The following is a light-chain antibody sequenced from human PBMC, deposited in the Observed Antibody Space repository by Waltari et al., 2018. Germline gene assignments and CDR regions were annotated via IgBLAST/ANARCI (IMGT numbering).Light chain of an antibody. CDR3: QQYNSWPRT. Sequence: SCRARQRVSANLAWYQQKPGQAPRLLMYGASTRATDIPTRFSGSVSGAEFTLTINSLQSEDFGVYYCQQYNSWPRTFGQGTKVEI. V-gene: IGKV3-15*01. J-gene: IGKJ1*01. CDR2: GAS. CDR1: QRVSAN.